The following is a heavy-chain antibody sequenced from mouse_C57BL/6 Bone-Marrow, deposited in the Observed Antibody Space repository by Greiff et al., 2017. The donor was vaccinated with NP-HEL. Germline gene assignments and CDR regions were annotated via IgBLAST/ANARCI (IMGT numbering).Heavy chain of an antibody. CDR1: GYTFTSYG. J-gene: IGHJ2*01. Sequence: QVQLKESGAELARPGASVKLSCKASGYTFTSYGISWVKQRTGQGLEWIGEIYPRSGNTYYNEKFKGKATLTADKSSSTAYMELRSLTSEDSAVYFCAPDYYGSSLSFDYWGQGTTLTVSS. CDR2: IYPRSGNT. CDR3: APDYYGSSLSFDY. V-gene: IGHV1-81*01. D-gene: IGHD1-1*01.